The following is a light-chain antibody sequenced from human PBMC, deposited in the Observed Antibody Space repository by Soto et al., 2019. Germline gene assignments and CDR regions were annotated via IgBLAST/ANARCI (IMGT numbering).Light chain of an antibody. CDR3: QQFSSSPYMYI. J-gene: IGKJ2*01. V-gene: IGKV3-20*01. CDR2: GAS. CDR1: QDVGTNY. Sequence: EVVLTQSPGTLSLSPGEGATLSCRSSQDVGTNYLAWYQQKPGQAPRLLIFGASSRASGVRGRFSGSGSGTDFTLTISRLEPEDSAVYYCQQFSSSPYMYIFGQGTKLEI.